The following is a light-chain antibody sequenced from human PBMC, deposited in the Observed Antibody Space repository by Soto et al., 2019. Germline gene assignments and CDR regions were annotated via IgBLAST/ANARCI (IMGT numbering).Light chain of an antibody. CDR1: QSVSSVY. CDR2: GPA. J-gene: IGKJ4*01. V-gene: IGKV3-20*01. Sequence: EIVLTQSPGTLSLSPGERATLSCRASQSVSSVYLAWYQQKPGQAPRLLIFGPATRATGIPDRFSGSGFGTDFTLTISRLEPEDFAVYYCQQYGSSPTFGGGTKVEIK. CDR3: QQYGSSPT.